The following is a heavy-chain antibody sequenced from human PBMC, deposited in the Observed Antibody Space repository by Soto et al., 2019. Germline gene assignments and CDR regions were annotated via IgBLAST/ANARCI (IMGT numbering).Heavy chain of an antibody. V-gene: IGHV4-59*01. CDR3: ARASGYALLGGFDY. D-gene: IGHD5-12*01. Sequence: SETLSLTCTVSGGSISSYYWSWIRQPPGKGLEWIGYIYYSGSTNYNPSLKSRVTISVDTSKNQFSLKLSSVTAAATAVYYCARASGYALLGGFDYWGQGTLVTVSS. J-gene: IGHJ4*02. CDR2: IYYSGST. CDR1: GGSISSYY.